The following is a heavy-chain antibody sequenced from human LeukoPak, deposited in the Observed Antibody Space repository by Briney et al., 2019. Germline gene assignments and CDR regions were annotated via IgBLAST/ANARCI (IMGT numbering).Heavy chain of an antibody. J-gene: IGHJ5*02. D-gene: IGHD2-2*01. CDR3: ARVRFKPAALYTSNWFDP. V-gene: IGHV4-59*12. CDR1: GGSISSYY. CDR2: IYYSGTT. Sequence: SETLSLTCTVSGGSISSYYWSWIRQPPGKGLEWIGYIYYSGTTNYNPSLKSRVTISVDTSKNQFSLKLSSVTAADTAVYYCARVRFKPAALYTSNWFDPWGQGTLVTVSS.